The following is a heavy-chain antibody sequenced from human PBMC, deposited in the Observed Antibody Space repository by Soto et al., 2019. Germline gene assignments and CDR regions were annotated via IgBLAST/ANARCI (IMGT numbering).Heavy chain of an antibody. D-gene: IGHD2-21*02. CDR2: INPTRGRT. J-gene: IGHJ3*01. Sequence: QVHLVQSGAEMKKPGASVKISCKASGYTFVTYHIHWVRQAPGQGLEWMGSINPTRGRTTYARKFQGRVTVTDDTSTNTVYMELSSLGSEDTAVYVCAGECGGGDCYSKSFDVWGQGTMVTVSS. V-gene: IGHV1-46*01. CDR3: AGECGGGDCYSKSFDV. CDR1: GYTFVTYH.